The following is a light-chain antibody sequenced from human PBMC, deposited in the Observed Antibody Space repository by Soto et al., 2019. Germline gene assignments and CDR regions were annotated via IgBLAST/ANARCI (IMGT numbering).Light chain of an antibody. CDR1: SSDVGGYNY. CDR3: SSYTSNNSFYV. Sequence: QSALTQPASVSGSPGQSITLSCTGTSSDVGGYNYVSWYQQHPGKAPKLMIYEVSNRPSGISHRFSGSKSGNTASLTISGLRAEDEADYYCSSYTSNNSFYVFGTGTKVTVL. CDR2: EVS. V-gene: IGLV2-14*01. J-gene: IGLJ1*01.